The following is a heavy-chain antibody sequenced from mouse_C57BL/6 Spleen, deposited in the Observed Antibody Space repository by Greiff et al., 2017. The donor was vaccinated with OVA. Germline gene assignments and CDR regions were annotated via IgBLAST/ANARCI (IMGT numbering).Heavy chain of an antibody. CDR3: ARWGGSSGFDY. D-gene: IGHD1-1*01. V-gene: IGHV1-69*01. CDR2: IDPSDSYT. CDR1: GYTFTSYW. J-gene: IGHJ2*01. Sequence: QVQLQQPGAELVMPGASVKLSCKASGYTFTSYWMHWVKQRPGQGLEWIGEIDPSDSYTNYNQKFEGKSTLTVDKSSSTAYMQLSSLTSEDSAVYYCARWGGSSGFDYWGQGTTLTVSS.